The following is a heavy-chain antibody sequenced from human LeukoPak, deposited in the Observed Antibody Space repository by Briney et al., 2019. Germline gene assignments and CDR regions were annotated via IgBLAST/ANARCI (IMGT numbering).Heavy chain of an antibody. CDR2: ISYDGSNK. V-gene: IGHV3-30*04. Sequence: GRSLRLSCAASGFTFSSYAMHWVRQAPGKGLEWVAVISYDGSNKYYADSVKGRFTISRDNSKNTLYLQMNSLRSEDTAVYYCARLRGSGWSYYFDYWGQGTLVTVSS. CDR1: GFTFSSYA. D-gene: IGHD6-19*01. J-gene: IGHJ4*02. CDR3: ARLRGSGWSYYFDY.